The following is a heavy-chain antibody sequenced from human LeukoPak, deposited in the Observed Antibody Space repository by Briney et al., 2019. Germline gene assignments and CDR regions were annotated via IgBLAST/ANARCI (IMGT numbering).Heavy chain of an antibody. J-gene: IGHJ4*02. CDR1: GFTVSSNY. Sequence: PGGSLRLSCAASGFTVSSNYMSWVRQAPGKGLEWVSVIYSGGSTYYADSVKGRFTISRHNSKNTLYLQMNSLRAEDTAVYYCARGTYDSSGYGSYYFDYWGQGTLVTVSS. V-gene: IGHV3-53*04. CDR2: IYSGGST. D-gene: IGHD3-22*01. CDR3: ARGTYDSSGYGSYYFDY.